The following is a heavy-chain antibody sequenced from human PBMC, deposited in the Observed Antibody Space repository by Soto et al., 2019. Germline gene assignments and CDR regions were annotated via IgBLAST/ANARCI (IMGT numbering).Heavy chain of an antibody. Sequence: QLQLQESGPGLVKPSETLSLTCTVSGGSISSSSYYWGWIRQPPGKGLEWIGSIYYSWSTYYNPSLKSRVTISVDTSKNQFSLKLSSVTAADTAVYYCARNPYAYYYGSGSPNWFDPWGQGTLVTVSS. CDR2: IYYSWST. CDR1: GGSISSSSYY. D-gene: IGHD3-10*01. J-gene: IGHJ5*02. CDR3: ARNPYAYYYGSGSPNWFDP. V-gene: IGHV4-39*01.